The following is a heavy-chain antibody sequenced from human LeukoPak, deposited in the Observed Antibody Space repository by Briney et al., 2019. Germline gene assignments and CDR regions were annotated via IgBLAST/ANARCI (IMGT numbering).Heavy chain of an antibody. Sequence: SQTLSLLCTVSGDSITSGSSYWSWIRQPAGKGLEWIGRIFISGGTNSNPSLRSRVTMSLDTSKNQFSLKLYSVTAADTAVYYCARGGSTLHSAGGHDIEFYYYYYMDVWGKGTTVTISS. J-gene: IGHJ6*03. CDR2: IFISGGT. CDR3: ARGGSTLHSAGGHDIEFYYYYYMDV. V-gene: IGHV4-61*02. CDR1: GDSITSGSSY. D-gene: IGHD3-9*01.